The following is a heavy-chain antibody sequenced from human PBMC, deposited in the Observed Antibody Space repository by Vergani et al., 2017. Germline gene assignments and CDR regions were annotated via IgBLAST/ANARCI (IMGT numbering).Heavy chain of an antibody. J-gene: IGHJ6*02. CDR1: GDSINSHNYY. D-gene: IGHD2-21*02. Sequence: QVQLQESGPGLVKPSQTLSLTCTVSGDSINSHNYYWSWIRQPAGKGLEWIGRIHTSGSTNYNPSLKSRVTMSEDTSKNQFSLNLTSVTAADTAVYYCARHLAYCGGDCYPYYYGMDVWGQGTTVTVSS. CDR2: IHTSGST. CDR3: ARHLAYCGGDCYPYYYGMDV. V-gene: IGHV4-61*02.